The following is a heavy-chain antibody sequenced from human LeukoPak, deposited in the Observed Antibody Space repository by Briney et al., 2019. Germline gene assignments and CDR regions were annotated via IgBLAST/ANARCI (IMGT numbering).Heavy chain of an antibody. CDR3: AKFIAAPFYFDY. CDR2: IGGSGVRT. D-gene: IGHD6-13*01. CDR1: GFTFSSYV. V-gene: IGHV3-23*01. Sequence: GGSLRLSCAASGFTFSSYVMHWVRQAPGKGLEWVSGIGGSGVRTYYADSVKGRFTISRDNAKNSLYLQMNSLRAEDTAVYYCAKFIAAPFYFDYWGQGTLVTVSS. J-gene: IGHJ4*02.